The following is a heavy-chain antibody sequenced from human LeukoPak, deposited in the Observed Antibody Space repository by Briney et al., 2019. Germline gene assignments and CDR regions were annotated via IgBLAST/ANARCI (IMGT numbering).Heavy chain of an antibody. Sequence: PSETLSLTCTVSGGSINSYYWDWIRQPPGKGLEWIGYIYYSGSTNYNPSLKSRVTISVDTSKNQFSLNLSTVTAADTAVYYCTRRADHGDYGHWFDPWGQGILVTVSS. D-gene: IGHD4-17*01. CDR1: GGSINSYY. V-gene: IGHV4-59*08. J-gene: IGHJ5*02. CDR3: TRRADHGDYGHWFDP. CDR2: IYYSGST.